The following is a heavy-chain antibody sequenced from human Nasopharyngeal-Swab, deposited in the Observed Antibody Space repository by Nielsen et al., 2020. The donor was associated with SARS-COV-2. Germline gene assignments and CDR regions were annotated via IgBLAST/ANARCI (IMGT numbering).Heavy chain of an antibody. CDR2: ISWNSGSI. Sequence: GGSLRLSCAASGFTFDDYAMHWVRQAPGKGLEWVSGISWNSGSIGYADSVKGRFTISRDNAKNSLYLQMNSLRAEDTAVYYCARTTGYYYDSSGYFDYWGQGTLVTVSS. D-gene: IGHD3-22*01. CDR1: GFTFDDYA. J-gene: IGHJ4*02. V-gene: IGHV3-9*01. CDR3: ARTTGYYYDSSGYFDY.